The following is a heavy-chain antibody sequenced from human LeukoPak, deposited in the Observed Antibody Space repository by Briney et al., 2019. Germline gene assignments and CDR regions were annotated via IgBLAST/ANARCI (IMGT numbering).Heavy chain of an antibody. Sequence: ASVKVSCKAPGYTFTSYDINWVRPATGQGLEWMGWLNPVIGNTGYAQKFQGRVTMTRNTSISTAYMEMGSLRSEDTAVYYCARRRRNTMGRGVIILDYWGQGTLVTVSS. CDR1: GYTFTSYD. J-gene: IGHJ4*02. CDR2: LNPVIGNT. D-gene: IGHD3-10*01. CDR3: ARRRRNTMGRGVIILDY. V-gene: IGHV1-8*01.